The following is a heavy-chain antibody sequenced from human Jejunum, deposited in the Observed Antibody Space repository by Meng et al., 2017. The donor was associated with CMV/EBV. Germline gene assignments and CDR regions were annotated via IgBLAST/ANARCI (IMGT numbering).Heavy chain of an antibody. CDR2: ISSSGYTI. V-gene: IGHV3-11*04. J-gene: IGHJ4*02. D-gene: IGHD3-22*01. CDR1: GLTFSDYY. CDR3: ARAEGVMTVVGY. Sequence: AASGLTFSDYYMSWIRQAPGKGLEWVSYISSSGYTIYYADSVKGRFTISRDNAKNSLYLQLNSLRAEDTAVYYCARAEGVMTVVGYWGQGTLVTVSS.